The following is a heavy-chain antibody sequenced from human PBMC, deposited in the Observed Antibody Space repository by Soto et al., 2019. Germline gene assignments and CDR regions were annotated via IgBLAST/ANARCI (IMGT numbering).Heavy chain of an antibody. D-gene: IGHD3-22*01. J-gene: IGHJ4*02. Sequence: ASVKVSCKSSGYPFNTYYLHWVRQAPGQGLEWMGLINPSGGSTTYAQKFQGRVTMTRDTSTSTVYMDLSSLRSEDTAVYYCARSPYSSGYYYAIDYWGQGTQVTVAS. V-gene: IGHV1-46*02. CDR1: GYPFNTYY. CDR3: ARSPYSSGYYYAIDY. CDR2: INPSGGST.